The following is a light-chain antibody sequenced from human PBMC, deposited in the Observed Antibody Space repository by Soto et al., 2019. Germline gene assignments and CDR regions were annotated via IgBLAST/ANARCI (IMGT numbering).Light chain of an antibody. J-gene: IGLJ3*02. CDR1: TRDVGGYNY. CDR2: DV. V-gene: IGLV2-14*01. Sequence: QSVLTQPASVSGWPGQSITISCTGSTRDVGGYNYVSWYQLSPGKAPKLLIYDVDRPSGVSNRFSGSKSGNSASLTISGLQAEDEADYYCNSYTNSGTVVFGGGTKVTVL. CDR3: NSYTNSGTVV.